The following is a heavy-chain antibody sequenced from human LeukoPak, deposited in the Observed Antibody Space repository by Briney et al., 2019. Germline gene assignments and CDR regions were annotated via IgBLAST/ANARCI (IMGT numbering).Heavy chain of an antibody. J-gene: IGHJ4*02. CDR1: GFTFSSYA. D-gene: IGHD5-18*01. CDR2: ISGSGGST. CDR3: ARDSDSYGYSPRTLYPHY. Sequence: GGSLRLSCAASGFTFSSYAMSWVRQAPGKGLEWVSAISGSGGSTYYADSVKGRFTISRDNSKNTPYLQMNSLRAEDTAVYYCARDSDSYGYSPRTLYPHYWGQGTLVTVSS. V-gene: IGHV3-23*01.